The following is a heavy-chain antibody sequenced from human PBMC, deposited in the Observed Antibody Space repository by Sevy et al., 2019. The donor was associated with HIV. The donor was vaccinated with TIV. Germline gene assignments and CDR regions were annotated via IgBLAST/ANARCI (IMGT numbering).Heavy chain of an antibody. CDR1: GGSISSSSYY. J-gene: IGHJ6*02. CDR2: IYYSGST. Sequence: SETLSLTCTVSGGSISSSSYYWGWIRQPPGKGLEWIGSIYYSGSTYYNPSLKSQVTISVDTSKNQFSLKLSSVTAADTAVYYCARHGRLGRYYGSGNYYGMDVWGQGTTVTVSS. V-gene: IGHV4-39*01. CDR3: ARHGRLGRYYGSGNYYGMDV. D-gene: IGHD3-10*01.